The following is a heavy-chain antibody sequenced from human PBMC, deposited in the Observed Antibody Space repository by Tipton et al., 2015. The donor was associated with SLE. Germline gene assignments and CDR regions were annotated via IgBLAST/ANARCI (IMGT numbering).Heavy chain of an antibody. Sequence: TLSLTCTVSGGSMSSGGYYWSWTRQHPGKGLEWIGNIFYTGSAYYNPSLKSRVTISVDRSKNQFSLKVNYVTAADTAVYYCARGEYGGFDYWGQGTLVTVSS. CDR1: GGSMSSGGYY. D-gene: IGHD3-16*01. CDR2: IFYTGSA. CDR3: ARGEYGGFDY. V-gene: IGHV4-31*03. J-gene: IGHJ4*02.